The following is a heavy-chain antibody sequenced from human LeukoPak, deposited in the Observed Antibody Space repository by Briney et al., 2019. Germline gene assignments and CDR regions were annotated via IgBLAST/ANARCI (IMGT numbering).Heavy chain of an antibody. CDR3: ARYGSSTRNTFDI. CDR2: INSSGSTI. Sequence: PGGSLRLSCAASGFTLSDSYMSWIRQAPGKGLEWISYINSSGSTIYYADSVKGRFTISRDNAKNSLYLQMNSLRAEDTAVYYCARYGSSTRNTFDIWGQGTMVTVSS. D-gene: IGHD2-2*01. J-gene: IGHJ3*02. CDR1: GFTLSDSY. V-gene: IGHV3-11*01.